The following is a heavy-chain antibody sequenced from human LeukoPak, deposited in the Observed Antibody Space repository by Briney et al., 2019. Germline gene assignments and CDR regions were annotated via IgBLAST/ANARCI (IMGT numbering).Heavy chain of an antibody. D-gene: IGHD6-13*01. J-gene: IGHJ4*02. CDR2: IYYSGST. CDR1: VGSISSYY. V-gene: IGHV4-59*01. CDR3: ARDRSPGGSSWD. Sequence: SETLSLTCTVSVGSISSYYWSWIRQPPGKGLEWIGYIYYSGSTNYNPSLKSRVTISVDTSKNQFSLKLSSVTAADTAVYYCARDRSPGGSSWDWGQGTLVTVSS.